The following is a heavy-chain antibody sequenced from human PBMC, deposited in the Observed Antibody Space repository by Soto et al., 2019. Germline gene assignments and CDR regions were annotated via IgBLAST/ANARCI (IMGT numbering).Heavy chain of an antibody. J-gene: IGHJ5*02. Sequence: SETLSLTCTVSGGSISSGGYYWSCIRQHPGKGLEWIGYIYYSGSTYYNPSLKRRVSMSLDTSENQFSLKLTSVTAADPAIYFCARARQYYDCEFGPWGRGIVVTV. CDR3: ARARQYYDCEFGP. CDR2: IYYSGST. CDR1: GGSISSGGYY. V-gene: IGHV4-31*03. D-gene: IGHD3-22*01.